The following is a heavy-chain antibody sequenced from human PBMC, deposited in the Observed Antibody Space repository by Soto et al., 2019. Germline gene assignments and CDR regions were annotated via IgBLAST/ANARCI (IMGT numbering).Heavy chain of an antibody. D-gene: IGHD6-19*01. V-gene: IGHV3-66*01. CDR3: ARVNWVAGAASRRSEYFQH. Sequence: PGGSLRLSCAASGFTVSSNYMSWVRQAPGKGLEWVSVIYSGGSTYYADSVKGRFTISRDNSKNTLYLQMNSLRAEDTAVYYCARVNWVAGAASRRSEYFQHWGQGTLVTVSS. CDR2: IYSGGST. CDR1: GFTVSSNY. J-gene: IGHJ1*01.